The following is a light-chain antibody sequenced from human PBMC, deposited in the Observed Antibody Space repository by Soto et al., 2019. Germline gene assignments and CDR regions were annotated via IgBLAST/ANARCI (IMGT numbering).Light chain of an antibody. CDR2: DAS. Sequence: EIVMTQSPATLSVSQGERATLPCRASQSVGSRYLAWYQQKPGQAPRLLIYDASTRATDIPARFSASGSGTEFTLTISSLQSEDFAIYYCQQYNNWPITFGQGTRLEIK. V-gene: IGKV3-15*01. CDR1: QSVGSRY. J-gene: IGKJ5*01. CDR3: QQYNNWPIT.